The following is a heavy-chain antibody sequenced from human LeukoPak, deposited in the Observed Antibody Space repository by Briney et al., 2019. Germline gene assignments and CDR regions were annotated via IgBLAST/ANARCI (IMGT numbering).Heavy chain of an antibody. CDR1: EYSLSDLS. V-gene: IGHV1-24*01. CDR2: FDSENNKM. J-gene: IGHJ4*02. CDR3: ATDRVYRSSGRSRGFFDN. Sequence: GASVKVSCKISEYSLSDLSIHWVREAPGEGLEWMGGFDSENNKMVYSQKFQGRVTMTEDTSADTAYMALTSLRSEDTAVYFCATDRVYRSSGRSRGFFDNWGQGTLVIVSS. D-gene: IGHD6-19*01.